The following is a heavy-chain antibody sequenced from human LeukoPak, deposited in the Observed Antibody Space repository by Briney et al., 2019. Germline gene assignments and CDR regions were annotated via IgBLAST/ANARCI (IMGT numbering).Heavy chain of an antibody. Sequence: EASVKVSCKVSGYSLSEISTYSVRQAPGKGLEWMGGFDPEDGETTYAQKLQGRVTMTTDTSTSTAYMELRSLRSDDTAVYYCAQTNDYGDLALDYWGQGTLVTVSS. CDR2: FDPEDGET. D-gene: IGHD4-17*01. V-gene: IGHV1-24*01. J-gene: IGHJ4*02. CDR1: GYSLSEIS. CDR3: AQTNDYGDLALDY.